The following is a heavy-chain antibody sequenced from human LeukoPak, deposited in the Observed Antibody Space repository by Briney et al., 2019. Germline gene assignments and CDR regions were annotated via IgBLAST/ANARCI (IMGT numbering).Heavy chain of an antibody. J-gene: IGHJ4*02. CDR3: ARQAYSSGWHSYY. Sequence: SETLSLTCTVSGGSISSSSYYWGWIRQPPGNGLEWIGSIYYSGSTYYNPSLKSRVTISVDTSKNQFSLKLSSVTAADTAVYYCARQAYSSGWHSYYWGQGTLVTVSS. CDR2: IYYSGST. D-gene: IGHD6-19*01. V-gene: IGHV4-39*01. CDR1: GGSISSSSYY.